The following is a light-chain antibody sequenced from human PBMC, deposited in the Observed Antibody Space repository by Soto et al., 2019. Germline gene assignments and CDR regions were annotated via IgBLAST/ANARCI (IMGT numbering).Light chain of an antibody. J-gene: IGLJ3*02. CDR2: STS. CDR1: TGAVTSGFY. V-gene: IGLV7-43*01. Sequence: QTVVTQEPSLTVSPGGTVTLTCASSTGAVTSGFYPNWFQQKPGQAPTSLIYSTSNKHSWTPGRFSGSLLGGKAALTLSGVQPEDEAEYYCLLYFGGTRVFGGGTKLPS. CDR3: LLYFGGTRV.